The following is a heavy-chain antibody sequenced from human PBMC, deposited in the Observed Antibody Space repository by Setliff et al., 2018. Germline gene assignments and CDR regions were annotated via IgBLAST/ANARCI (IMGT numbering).Heavy chain of an antibody. D-gene: IGHD2-21*01. CDR1: GGSISSMSYY. CDR3: ARGRMRGSCGGPSCTYDPFDI. J-gene: IGHJ3*02. Sequence: ETLSLTCTVSGGSISSMSYYWGWLRQPPGKGLEWIGSIYHSGSSYYNSSLRSRVTISVDTSKNQFSLILRSVTAAATAVYYCARGRMRGSCGGPSCTYDPFDILGPGTPVTVSS. V-gene: IGHV4-39*07. CDR2: IYHSGSS.